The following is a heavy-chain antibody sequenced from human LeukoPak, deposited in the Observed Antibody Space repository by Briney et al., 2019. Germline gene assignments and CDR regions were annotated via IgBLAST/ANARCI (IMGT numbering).Heavy chain of an antibody. CDR2: ISWDGGST. Sequence: PGGSLRLSCAASGFTFDDYAMHWVRQAPGKGLEWVSLISWDGGSTYYADSVKGRFTISRDNAKNSLYLQVNGLRAEDTAVYYCARDTIPDYWGQGTLVTVSS. V-gene: IGHV3-43D*04. CDR1: GFTFDDYA. J-gene: IGHJ4*02. CDR3: ARDTIPDY.